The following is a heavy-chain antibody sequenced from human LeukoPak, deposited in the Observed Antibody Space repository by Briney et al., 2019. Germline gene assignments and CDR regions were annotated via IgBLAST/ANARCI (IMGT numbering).Heavy chain of an antibody. CDR1: GFTFSSYW. Sequence: PGGSLRLSCAASGFTFSSYWMHWVRQAPGKGLVWVSRINSDGSSTSYADSVKGRFTISRDNAKNSLYLQMNSLRAEDTAVYYCARDQVGFWSGYYPLDYWGQGTLVTVSS. CDR2: INSDGSST. D-gene: IGHD3-3*01. J-gene: IGHJ4*02. CDR3: ARDQVGFWSGYYPLDY. V-gene: IGHV3-74*01.